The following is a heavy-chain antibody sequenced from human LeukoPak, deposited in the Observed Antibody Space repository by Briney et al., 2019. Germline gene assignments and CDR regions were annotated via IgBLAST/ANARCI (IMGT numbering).Heavy chain of an antibody. CDR3: ARFSGYDDTGHHYLDN. CDR1: GDSISPHY. J-gene: IGHJ4*02. D-gene: IGHD3-22*01. CDR2: IQYTENT. Sequence: PSETLSLTCSVSGDSISPHYWSWIRQPPEKGLEWIGYIQYTENTNYNPSLKSRVSISVDTSTNQFSLRLSSVTAADTAVYYCARFSGYDDTGHHYLDNWGQGTLVAVSS. V-gene: IGHV4-59*08.